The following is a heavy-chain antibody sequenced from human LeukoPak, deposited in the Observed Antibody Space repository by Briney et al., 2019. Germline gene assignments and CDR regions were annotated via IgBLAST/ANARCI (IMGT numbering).Heavy chain of an antibody. CDR3: LTLSSRTGPVG. V-gene: IGHV3-53*01. D-gene: IGHD1-26*01. CDR2: IYSAGGT. CDR1: GFIVGSNY. Sequence: GGSLRLSCAASGFIVGSNYMTWVRQAPGEGLEWVSGIYSAGGTSYADSVKGRFAISRDNSKNTLYLQMNSLRAGDTAVYYCLTLSSRTGPVGWGQGTLVTVSS. J-gene: IGHJ4*02.